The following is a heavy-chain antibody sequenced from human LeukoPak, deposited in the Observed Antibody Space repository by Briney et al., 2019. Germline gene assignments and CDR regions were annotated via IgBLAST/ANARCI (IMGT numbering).Heavy chain of an antibody. CDR2: INHSGST. J-gene: IGHJ5*02. V-gene: IGHV4-34*01. D-gene: IGHD2-2*01. Sequence: PSETLSLTCAVYGGSFSGYYWSWIRQPPGKGLEWIGEINHSGSTNYNPSLKSRVTISVDTSKNQFSLKLSSVTAADTAVCYCARIDIVVVPAASARSGWFDPWGQGTLVTVSS. CDR1: GGSFSGYY. CDR3: ARIDIVVVPAASARSGWFDP.